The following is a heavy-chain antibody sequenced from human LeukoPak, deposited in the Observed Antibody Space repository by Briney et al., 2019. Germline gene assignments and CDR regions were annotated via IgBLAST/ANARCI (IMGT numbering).Heavy chain of an antibody. Sequence: PGGSLRLSRAASGFTVSSNYMSWVRQAPGKGLEWVSVIYSGGSTYYADSVKGRFTISRDNSKNTLYLQMNSLRAEDTAVYYCARHLRAYFDYWGQGTLVTVSS. CDR2: IYSGGST. CDR3: ARHLRAYFDY. D-gene: IGHD3-16*01. J-gene: IGHJ4*02. CDR1: GFTVSSNY. V-gene: IGHV3-53*01.